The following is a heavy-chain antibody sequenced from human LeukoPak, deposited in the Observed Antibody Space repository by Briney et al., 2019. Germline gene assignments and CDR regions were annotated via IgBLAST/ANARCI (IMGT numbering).Heavy chain of an antibody. V-gene: IGHV4-30-2*01. Sequence: SETLSLTCTVSGGSISSGGYYWSWIRQPPGKGLEWIGYIYHSGSTYYNPSLKSRVTISVDRSKNQFSLKLSSVTAADTAVYYCAREGNRITPRYYFDYWGQGTLVTVSS. CDR3: AREGNRITPRYYFDY. D-gene: IGHD3-10*01. CDR1: GGSISSGGYY. J-gene: IGHJ4*02. CDR2: IYHSGST.